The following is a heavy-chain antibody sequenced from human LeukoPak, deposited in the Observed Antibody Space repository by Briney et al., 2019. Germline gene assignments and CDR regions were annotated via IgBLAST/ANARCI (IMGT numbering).Heavy chain of an antibody. V-gene: IGHV3-7*01. Sequence: PSETLSLTCAVSGYSISSGYYWGWIRQPPGKGLEWVANINQAGSVQYYVDSVKGRFTISRDDAKNSLYVQMNSLRDEDTAVYYCARVGYSGWNLEYWGQGTLVTVSS. CDR3: ARVGYSGWNLEY. J-gene: IGHJ4*02. D-gene: IGHD5-12*01. CDR2: INQAGSVQ. CDR1: GYSISSGYY.